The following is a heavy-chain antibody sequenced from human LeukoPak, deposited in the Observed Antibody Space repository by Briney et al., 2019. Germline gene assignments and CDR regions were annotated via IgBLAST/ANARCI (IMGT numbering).Heavy chain of an antibody. Sequence: SETLSLTCTVSGGSISSYYWSWIRQSPRKGLEWIGYIYYSGSTNYNPSLKSRVTISVDTSKKQFSLKLSSVTAADTAVYYCARHSGPYSSSSSFDYWGQGTLVTVSS. CDR2: IYYSGST. D-gene: IGHD6-6*01. CDR3: ARHSGPYSSSSSFDY. CDR1: GGSISSYY. J-gene: IGHJ4*02. V-gene: IGHV4-59*08.